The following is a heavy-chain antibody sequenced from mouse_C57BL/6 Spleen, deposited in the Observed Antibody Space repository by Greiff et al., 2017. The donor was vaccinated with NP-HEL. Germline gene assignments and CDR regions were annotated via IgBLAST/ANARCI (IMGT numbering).Heavy chain of an antibody. D-gene: IGHD2-4*01. CDR3: ARWSYYDYDDYAMDY. CDR2: IYPGDGDT. V-gene: IGHV1-82*01. Sequence: QVQLQQSGPELVKPGASVKISCKASGYAFSSSWMNWVKQRPGKGLEWIGRIYPGDGDTNYNGKFKGKATLTADKSSSTAYMQLSSLTSEDSAVYFCARWSYYDYDDYAMDYWGQGTSVTVSS. J-gene: IGHJ4*01. CDR1: GYAFSSSW.